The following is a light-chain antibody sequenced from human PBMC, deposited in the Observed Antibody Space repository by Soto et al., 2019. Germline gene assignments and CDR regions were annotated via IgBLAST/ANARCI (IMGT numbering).Light chain of an antibody. Sequence: DIQMTQSPSSVSVSVGDRVTMTCRASETISTFLNWSQVKPGKAPKLLIYAASTLQDGVPSRFSGSGSGTDFTLTINSLQAEDFASYYCQQSYDISPITFGQGTRLEIK. CDR2: AAS. CDR3: QQSYDISPIT. J-gene: IGKJ5*01. V-gene: IGKV1-39*01. CDR1: ETISTF.